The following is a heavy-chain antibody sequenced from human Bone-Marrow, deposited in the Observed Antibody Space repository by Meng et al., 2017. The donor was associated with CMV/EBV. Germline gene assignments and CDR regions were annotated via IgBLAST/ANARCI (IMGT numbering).Heavy chain of an antibody. CDR1: GYTFRTYR. Sequence: ASGYTFRTYRLSWVRQAPGQGLEWLGWISVYNGNTQYTQKFQDRVIMTTDTSTSIAYMELRSLRSDDTAVYYCARDRFMERPGWFDPWGQGTLVAVSS. D-gene: IGHD3-3*01. J-gene: IGHJ5*02. CDR3: ARDRFMERPGWFDP. V-gene: IGHV1-18*01. CDR2: ISVYNGNT.